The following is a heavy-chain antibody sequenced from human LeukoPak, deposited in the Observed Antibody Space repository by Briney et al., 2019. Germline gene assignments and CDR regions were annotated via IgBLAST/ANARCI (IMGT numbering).Heavy chain of an antibody. V-gene: IGHV4-4*02. Sequence: SGTLSLTCVVSGGSISNSNWWSWVRQPPGKGLEWIGEIYHSETTNYNPSLKRRVTILVDKSKNQFSLKLSSVTAADTAVYYCARLSARGRGYFDSWGQGTLVTVSA. CDR1: GGSISNSNW. CDR2: IYHSETT. CDR3: ARLSARGRGYFDS. J-gene: IGHJ4*02. D-gene: IGHD6-13*01.